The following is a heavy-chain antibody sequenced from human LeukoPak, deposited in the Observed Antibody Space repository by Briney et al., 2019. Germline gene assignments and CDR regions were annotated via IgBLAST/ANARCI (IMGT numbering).Heavy chain of an antibody. V-gene: IGHV3-74*01. CDR2: INSDGSST. Sequence: GGSLRLSCAASGFTFSSYWMHWVRQAPGKGLVWVSRINSDGSSTSYADPVKGRFTISRDNAKNTLYLQMNSLRAEDTAVYYCARESGQWLALDYWGQGTLVTVSS. J-gene: IGHJ4*02. CDR1: GFTFSSYW. CDR3: ARESGQWLALDY. D-gene: IGHD6-19*01.